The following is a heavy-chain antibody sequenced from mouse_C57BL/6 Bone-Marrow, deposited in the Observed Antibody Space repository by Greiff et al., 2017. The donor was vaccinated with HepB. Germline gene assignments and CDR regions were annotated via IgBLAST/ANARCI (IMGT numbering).Heavy chain of an antibody. V-gene: IGHV2-2*01. CDR1: GFSLTSYG. D-gene: IGHD1-1*01. Sequence: VKLMESGPGLVQPSQSLSITCTVSGFSLTSYGVHWVRQSPGKGLEWLGVIWSGGSTDYNAAFISRLSISKDNSKSQVFFKMNSLQADDTAIYYCARRYYGSRDAMDYWGQGTSVTVSS. J-gene: IGHJ4*01. CDR2: IWSGGST. CDR3: ARRYYGSRDAMDY.